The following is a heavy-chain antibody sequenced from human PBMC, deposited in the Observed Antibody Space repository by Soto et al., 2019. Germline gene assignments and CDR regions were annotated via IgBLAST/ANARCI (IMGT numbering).Heavy chain of an antibody. Sequence: PSETLSLTCTVSGGSISSSSYYWGWIRQPPGKGLEWIGSIYYSGSTYYNPSLKSRVTISVDTSKNQFSLKLSSVTAADTAVYYCARHERGYSGYGSQRFDYWGQGTRVTVSS. V-gene: IGHV4-39*01. CDR1: GGSISSSSYY. J-gene: IGHJ4*02. D-gene: IGHD5-12*01. CDR2: IYYSGST. CDR3: ARHERGYSGYGSQRFDY.